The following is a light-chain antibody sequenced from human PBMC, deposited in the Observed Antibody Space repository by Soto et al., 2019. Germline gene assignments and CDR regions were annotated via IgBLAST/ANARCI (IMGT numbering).Light chain of an antibody. Sequence: TVLTQSPGTLSLSPGERATLSCRASHSVSSTYLAWYQQKPGQAPRLLIYGASSRATGIPDRFSGSKSGTDFTLTIRGLEPEDAAVYYCQQYGSSPITFGQGTRLEIK. J-gene: IGKJ5*01. CDR1: HSVSSTY. V-gene: IGKV3-20*01. CDR2: GAS. CDR3: QQYGSSPIT.